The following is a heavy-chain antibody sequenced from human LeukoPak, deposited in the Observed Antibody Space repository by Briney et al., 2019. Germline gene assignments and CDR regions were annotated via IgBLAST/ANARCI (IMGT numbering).Heavy chain of an antibody. Sequence: PGGSLRLSCAASGFTFSSYWMSWVRQAPGKGLEWVANIKQDGSEKYYVDSVKGRFTISRDNSKNTLYLQMNSLRAEDTAVYYCAKDLVVVPAFLDYWGQGTLVTVSS. J-gene: IGHJ4*02. D-gene: IGHD2-2*01. CDR1: GFTFSSYW. CDR2: IKQDGSEK. V-gene: IGHV3-7*03. CDR3: AKDLVVVPAFLDY.